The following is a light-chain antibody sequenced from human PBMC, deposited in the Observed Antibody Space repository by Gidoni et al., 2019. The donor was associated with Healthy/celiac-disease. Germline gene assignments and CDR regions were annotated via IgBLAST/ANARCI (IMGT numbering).Light chain of an antibody. V-gene: IGKV3-20*01. J-gene: IGKJ4*01. CDR1: QSVSSSY. CDR3: QQYGSSPLT. Sequence: EIVLTQSPGTLSLSPGERATLYCRASQSVSSSYLAWYQQKPGQAPRLLIYGASSRATGRPDRFSGSGSGTDFTLTISRLEPEDFAVYYCQQYGSSPLTFGGGTKVEIK. CDR2: GAS.